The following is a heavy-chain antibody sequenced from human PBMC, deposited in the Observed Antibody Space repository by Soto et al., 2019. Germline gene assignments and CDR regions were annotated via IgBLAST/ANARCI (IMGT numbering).Heavy chain of an antibody. CDR2: ISYDGSNK. CDR3: ARDRYDSSYDAFDI. CDR1: GFTFSSYA. J-gene: IGHJ3*02. V-gene: IGHV3-30-3*01. Sequence: GGSLRLSCAASGFTFSSYAMHWVRQAPGKGLEWVAVISYDGSNKYHGDSVKGRFTISRDNSKNTLYLQMNSLRAEDTAVYYCARDRYDSSYDAFDIWGQGTMVTVSS. D-gene: IGHD3-22*01.